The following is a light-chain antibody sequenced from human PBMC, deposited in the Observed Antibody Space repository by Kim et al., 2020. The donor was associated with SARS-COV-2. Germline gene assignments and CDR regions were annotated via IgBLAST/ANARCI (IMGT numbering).Light chain of an antibody. Sequence: APEKTARITGGGCNIGSKSVHWYQQKPGQAPVVVIYYDSDRPSEIPERFSGSNSGNAATLTISWVEAGDEADYYCQVWDSSSNHRVFGGGTKLTVL. CDR2: YDS. V-gene: IGLV3-21*04. J-gene: IGLJ3*02. CDR3: QVWDSSSNHRV. CDR1: NIGSKS.